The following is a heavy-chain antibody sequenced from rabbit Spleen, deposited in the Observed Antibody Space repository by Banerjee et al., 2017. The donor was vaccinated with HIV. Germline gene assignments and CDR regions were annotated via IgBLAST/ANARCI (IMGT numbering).Heavy chain of an antibody. D-gene: IGHD4-1*01. Sequence: EQLEESGGGLVKPEGSLTLTCKASGVSFSDKDVMCWVRQTPGKGLEWIACIYAGSSGDTYYASWAKGRFTISKTSSTTVTLQMTSLTAADTATYFCARETSSGWGIVSFYFSLWGQGTLVTVS. J-gene: IGHJ4*01. CDR1: GVSFSDKDV. CDR3: ARETSSGWGIVSFYFSL. V-gene: IGHV1S45*01. CDR2: IYAGSSGDT.